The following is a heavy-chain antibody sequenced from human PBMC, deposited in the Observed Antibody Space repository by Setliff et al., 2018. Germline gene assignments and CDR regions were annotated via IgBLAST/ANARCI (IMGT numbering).Heavy chain of an antibody. Sequence: GASVKVSCKGSGYRFIVYYIHWVRQTPGKGLEWMGRVDPKDGQAIYAEKFQGRFTITADTSIDTAYMELSSLTSEDTAVYYCATDLAIRGVQFDYWGRGTLVTVSS. J-gene: IGHJ4*02. V-gene: IGHV1-69-2*01. CDR3: ATDLAIRGVQFDY. D-gene: IGHD3-10*01. CDR1: GYRFIVYY. CDR2: VDPKDGQA.